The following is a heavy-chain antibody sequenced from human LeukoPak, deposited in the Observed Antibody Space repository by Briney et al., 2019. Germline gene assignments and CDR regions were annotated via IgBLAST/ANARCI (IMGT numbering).Heavy chain of an antibody. Sequence: ASVKVSCKASGYTFTSYDINWVRRATGQGLEWMGWMNPNSGNTGYAQKFQGRVTITRNTSISTAYMELSSLRSEDTAVYYCARGLRDIVVVPAHYYFDYWGQGNLVTVSS. J-gene: IGHJ4*02. CDR1: GYTFTSYD. D-gene: IGHD2-2*01. V-gene: IGHV1-8*03. CDR2: MNPNSGNT. CDR3: ARGLRDIVVVPAHYYFDY.